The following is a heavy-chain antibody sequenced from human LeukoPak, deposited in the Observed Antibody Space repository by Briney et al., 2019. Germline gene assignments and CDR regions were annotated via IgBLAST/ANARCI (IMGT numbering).Heavy chain of an antibody. Sequence: SETLSLTCAVYGGSFSGYYWSWIRQPPGKGLEWIGEINHSGSTNYNPSLKSRVTISVDTSKNQFSLKLSSVTAADTAVYYCARAPRCTSCYGRFDYWGQGTLVTVSS. V-gene: IGHV4-34*01. J-gene: IGHJ4*02. CDR1: GGSFSGYY. CDR3: ARAPRCTSCYGRFDY. D-gene: IGHD2-2*01. CDR2: INHSGST.